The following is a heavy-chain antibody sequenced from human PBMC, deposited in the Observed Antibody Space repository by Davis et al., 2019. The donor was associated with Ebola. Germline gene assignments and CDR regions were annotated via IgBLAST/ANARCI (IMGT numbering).Heavy chain of an antibody. CDR1: GGSISSYY. D-gene: IGHD2-2*01. V-gene: IGHV4-30-4*08. CDR2: IYYSGST. CDR3: ARVVGYHTSFFDY. J-gene: IGHJ4*02. Sequence: MPSETLSLTCTVSGGSISSYYWSWIRQPPGKGLEWIGYIYYSGSTYYNPSLKSRVTISVDTSKNQFSLKLSSVTAADTAVYYCARVVGYHTSFFDYWGQGTLVTVSS.